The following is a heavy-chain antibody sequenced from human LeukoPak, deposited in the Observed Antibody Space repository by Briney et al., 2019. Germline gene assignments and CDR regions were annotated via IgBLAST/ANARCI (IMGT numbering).Heavy chain of an antibody. Sequence: PGGSLRLSCASSGFTVSSSNMGWVREAPGRGLEWVSVFYSDGSTYYADSVKGRFTISRDNSKNTLYLQMSSLRAEDTAVYYCARENVLVWFGESLPYGMDVWGQGTTVTVSS. CDR2: FYSDGST. CDR3: ARENVLVWFGESLPYGMDV. D-gene: IGHD3-10*01. J-gene: IGHJ6*02. CDR1: GFTVSSSN. V-gene: IGHV3-66*01.